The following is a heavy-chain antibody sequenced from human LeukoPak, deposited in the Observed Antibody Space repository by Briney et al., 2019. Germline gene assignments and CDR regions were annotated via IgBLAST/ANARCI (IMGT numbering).Heavy chain of an antibody. V-gene: IGHV4-59*01. CDR3: ARDRSGTYAPHFDY. D-gene: IGHD1-26*01. CDR1: GGSINSYY. J-gene: IGHJ4*02. CDR2: IYYSGSS. Sequence: PSETLSLTCTVSGGSINSYYWSWIRQPPGKGLEWIGHIYYSGSSNYNPSVRSRVTISVDTSKNQFSLKLNSVTAADTAVYYCARDRSGTYAPHFDYWGQGTLVTVSS.